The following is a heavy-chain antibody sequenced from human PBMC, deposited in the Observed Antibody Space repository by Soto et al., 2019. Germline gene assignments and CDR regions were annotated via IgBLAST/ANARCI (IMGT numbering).Heavy chain of an antibody. Sequence: GGSLRLSCAASGFTFSSYAMSWVRQAPGKGLEWVSGISGSGGSTNYADSVKGRFTISRDNAKNTLYLQMNSLRAEDTAVYFCARVFTAATSDYWGQGTLVTVSS. V-gene: IGHV3-23*01. J-gene: IGHJ4*02. CDR2: ISGSGGST. CDR1: GFTFSSYA. CDR3: ARVFTAATSDY. D-gene: IGHD6-25*01.